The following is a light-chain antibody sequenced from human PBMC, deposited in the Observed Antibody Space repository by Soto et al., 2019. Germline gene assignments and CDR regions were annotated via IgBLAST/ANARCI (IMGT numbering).Light chain of an antibody. CDR3: LQNHNYPRT. CDR1: QDISDD. Sequence: AIPMTQSPSSLSASVGDRVTITCRASQDISDDVGWYQQTPGKAPKLLISGASRLQSGVPSRFSGSGSGAAFTLTLTSLRPEDSATYYCLQNHNYPRTFGQGTKVEI. J-gene: IGKJ1*01. V-gene: IGKV1-6*01. CDR2: GAS.